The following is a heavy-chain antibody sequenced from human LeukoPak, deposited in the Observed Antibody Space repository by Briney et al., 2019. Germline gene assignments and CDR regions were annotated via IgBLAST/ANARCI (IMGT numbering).Heavy chain of an antibody. J-gene: IGHJ4*02. CDR1: GFTFSPYA. CDR3: AKDDYTSGYWAY. Sequence: GGSLRLSCEASGFTFSPYAMTWVRQAQGKGLERVSNCSGGGTSTYYADSVKGRFTISRDNSRNTMYLQMNSLRAEDTAVYYCAKDDYTSGYWAYWGQGTLVTVSS. V-gene: IGHV3-23*01. CDR2: CSGGGTST. D-gene: IGHD6-19*01.